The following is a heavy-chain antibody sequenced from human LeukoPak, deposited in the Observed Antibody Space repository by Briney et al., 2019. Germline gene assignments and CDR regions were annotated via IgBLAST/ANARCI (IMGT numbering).Heavy chain of an antibody. D-gene: IGHD3-10*01. J-gene: IGHJ4*02. Sequence: GGTLRLSCAASGFTFRSYGMNWVRQAPGKGLEPVAYISGSGSTTSYADSVKGRFTISRDNAKNLLLLQMNSLRPEDTAVYYCGRVVGLLTKVRGVVDSWGLGTLVTASS. V-gene: IGHV3-48*04. CDR1: GFTFRSYG. CDR2: ISGSGSTT. CDR3: GRVVGLLTKVRGVVDS.